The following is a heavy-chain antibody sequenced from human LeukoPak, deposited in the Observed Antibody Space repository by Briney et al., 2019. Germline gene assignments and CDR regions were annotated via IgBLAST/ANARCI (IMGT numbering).Heavy chain of an antibody. CDR1: GGSISSSSYY. CDR2: IYYSGST. V-gene: IGHV4-39*01. J-gene: IGHJ3*02. Sequence: SETLSLTCTVSGGSISSSSYYWGWIRQPPGKGLEWIGSIYYSGSTYYNPSLKSRVTISVDTSKNQFSLKLSSVTAADTAVYYCARRGIVGATKFAFDIWGQGTMVTVSS. D-gene: IGHD1-26*01. CDR3: ARRGIVGATKFAFDI.